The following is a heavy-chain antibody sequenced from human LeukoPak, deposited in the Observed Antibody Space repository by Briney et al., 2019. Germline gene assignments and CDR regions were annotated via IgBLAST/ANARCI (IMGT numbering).Heavy chain of an antibody. J-gene: IGHJ4*02. Sequence: ASVKVSCKASGYAFTSYDINWVRQATGQGLEWMGYINPNSGNTVSAQKIQGRVTMTRDTSISTAYMELSSLRSEDTAVYYCATELRHQDYWGQGTLVTVSS. D-gene: IGHD2-15*01. CDR1: GYAFTSYD. CDR2: INPNSGNT. CDR3: ATELRHQDY. V-gene: IGHV1-8*01.